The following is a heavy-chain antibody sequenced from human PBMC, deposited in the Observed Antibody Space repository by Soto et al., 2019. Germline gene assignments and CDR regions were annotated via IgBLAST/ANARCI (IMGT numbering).Heavy chain of an antibody. CDR2: INAGNGNT. CDR3: ARDDYGDYESRENWFDP. V-gene: IGHV1-3*01. J-gene: IGHJ5*02. CDR1: GYTFTSYA. Sequence: GASVKVSCKASGYTFTSYAMHWVRQAPGQRLEWMGWINAGNGNTKYSQKFQGRVTITRDTSASTAYMELSSLRSEDTAVYYCARDDYGDYESRENWFDPWGQGTLVTVPS. D-gene: IGHD4-17*01.